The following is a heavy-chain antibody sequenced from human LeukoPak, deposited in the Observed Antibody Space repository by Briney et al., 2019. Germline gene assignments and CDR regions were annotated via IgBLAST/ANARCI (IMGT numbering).Heavy chain of an antibody. CDR3: ARDWFGDFDC. J-gene: IGHJ4*02. CDR2: IKQDGTEI. CDR1: GFTFSSYW. Sequence: PGGSLRLSCAVSGFTFSSYWMSWVRQAPGKGLEWVATIKQDGTEISYVDSVKGRFTISRDNAKSSLYLQMNSLGAEDTAVYYCARDWFGDFDCWGQGTLVTVSS. D-gene: IGHD3-10*01. V-gene: IGHV3-7*01.